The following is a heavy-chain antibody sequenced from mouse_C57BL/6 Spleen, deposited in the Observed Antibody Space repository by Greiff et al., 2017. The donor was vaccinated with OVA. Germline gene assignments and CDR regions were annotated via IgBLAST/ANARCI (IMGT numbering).Heavy chain of an antibody. CDR1: GYTFTSYW. D-gene: IGHD2-3*01. J-gene: IGHJ3*01. Sequence: VQLQQPGAELVKPGASVKLSCKASGYTFTSYWMHWVKQRPGQGLEWIGMLHPNSGSTNYNEKFKSKATLTVDKSSSTAYMQLSSLTAEDSAVYYCARAYDGYYVAWFAYWGQGTLVTVAA. CDR3: ARAYDGYYVAWFAY. V-gene: IGHV1-64*01. CDR2: LHPNSGST.